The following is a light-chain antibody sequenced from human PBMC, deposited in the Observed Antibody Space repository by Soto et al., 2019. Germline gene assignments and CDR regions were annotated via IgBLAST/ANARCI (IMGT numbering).Light chain of an antibody. Sequence: QSVLTQPPSVSGAPGQRVTISCTGSSSNIGAGYDVHWYQQLPGRAPKLLIYGNTNRPSGVPDRFPGSKSGTSASLAITGLQAEDGADYYCLSLDSSLSVVFGGGTQLTVL. V-gene: IGLV1-40*01. J-gene: IGLJ2*01. CDR1: SSNIGAGYD. CDR2: GNT. CDR3: LSLDSSLSVV.